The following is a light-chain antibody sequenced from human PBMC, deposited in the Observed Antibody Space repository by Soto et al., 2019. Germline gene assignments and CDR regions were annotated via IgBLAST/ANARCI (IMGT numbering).Light chain of an antibody. CDR1: QGIGNY. CDR3: QKYNSAPNT. V-gene: IGKV1-27*01. CDR2: AAS. Sequence: DIQMTQSPSSLSASLGDRVTITCRASQGIGNYLAWYQQKPGKVPKLLIYAASTLQTGVQSRFSGRGSGTVFTLTNSSLQPEDVATYYCQKYNSAPNTFGRGTRLEIK. J-gene: IGKJ2*01.